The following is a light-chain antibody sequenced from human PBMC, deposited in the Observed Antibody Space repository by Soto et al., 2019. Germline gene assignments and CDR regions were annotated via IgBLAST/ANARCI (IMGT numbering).Light chain of an antibody. CDR2: EVS. V-gene: IGLV2-14*01. Sequence: QSALTQPASVSGSPGQSITISCTGTSSDFGGYNYVSWYQQHPGKAPKLMIYEVSNRPSGVSNRFSGSKSGNTASLTISGLQAEDEADYYCSSYTRSSTRGMVFGGGTKRPS. CDR3: SSYTRSSTRGMV. CDR1: SSDFGGYNY. J-gene: IGLJ2*01.